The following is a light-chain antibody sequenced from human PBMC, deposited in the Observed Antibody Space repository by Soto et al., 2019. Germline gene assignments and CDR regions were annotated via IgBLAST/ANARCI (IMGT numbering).Light chain of an antibody. CDR1: QSVSDW. Sequence: DLQMTQSPSSVSASVGDRVTITCRASQSVSDWLAWYQQKPGKAPKLLIYFASRLQSGVPSRFSGSGSGTYFTLTINSLQPEDFATYYCQQVSNFPITFGQGTRLEIK. CDR3: QQVSNFPIT. V-gene: IGKV1-12*01. J-gene: IGKJ5*01. CDR2: FAS.